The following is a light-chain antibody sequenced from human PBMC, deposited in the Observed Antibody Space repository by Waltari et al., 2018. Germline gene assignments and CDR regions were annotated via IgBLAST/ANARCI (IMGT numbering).Light chain of an antibody. Sequence: SYVLTQAPSVSVAAGKTARINCGGDNIGDETVNWYQQRSGQAPVLVVCDNSDRPSRIPARFSGSTSGNTATRTITMFEAGDESDFYCQVRDSPTDLYFFGSRTKVTVL. CDR1: NIGDET. J-gene: IGLJ1*01. V-gene: IGLV3-21*03. CDR3: QVRDSPTDLYF. CDR2: DNS.